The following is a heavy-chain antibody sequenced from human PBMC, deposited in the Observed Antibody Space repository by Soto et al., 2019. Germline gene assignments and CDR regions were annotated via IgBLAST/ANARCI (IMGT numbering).Heavy chain of an antibody. D-gene: IGHD1-26*01. CDR2: ISYDGSNK. J-gene: IGHJ4*02. Sequence: PGGSLRLSCAASGFTFSSYAMHWVRQAPGKGLEWVAVISYDGSNKYYADSVKGRFTISRDNSKNTLYLQMNSLRAEDTAVYFCAIPIGGVGGTSFTPVDYWGQGTLVTVSS. CDR1: GFTFSSYA. CDR3: AIPIGGVGGTSFTPVDY. V-gene: IGHV3-30-3*01.